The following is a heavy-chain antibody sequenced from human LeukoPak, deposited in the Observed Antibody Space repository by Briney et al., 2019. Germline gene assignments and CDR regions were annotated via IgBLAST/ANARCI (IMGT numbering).Heavy chain of an antibody. CDR2: INDGGTYT. Sequence: PGGSLRLSCAASGFAFRRYGMHWVRQTPGTGLMWVARINDGGTYTTYADSVKGRFTVSRDNAENTLYLQMNTLRVEDTAIYYCAREIKIQGFRAFDFWGQGTPVTVSS. CDR3: AREIKIQGFRAFDF. V-gene: IGHV3-74*01. D-gene: IGHD3-10*01. CDR1: GFAFRRYG. J-gene: IGHJ4*02.